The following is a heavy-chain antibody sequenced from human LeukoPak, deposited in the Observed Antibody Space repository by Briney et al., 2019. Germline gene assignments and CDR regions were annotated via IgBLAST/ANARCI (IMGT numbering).Heavy chain of an antibody. CDR3: ARYTSHWGDFDY. V-gene: IGHV4-59*01. Sequence: SETLSLTCTVSGGSISSYYWSWIRQPPGKGLEWIGYIYYSGSINYNPSLKSRVTISVDTSKNQFSLKLSSVTAADTAVYYCARYTSHWGDFDYWGQGTLVTVSS. CDR1: GGSISSYY. J-gene: IGHJ4*02. CDR2: IYYSGSI. D-gene: IGHD6-13*01.